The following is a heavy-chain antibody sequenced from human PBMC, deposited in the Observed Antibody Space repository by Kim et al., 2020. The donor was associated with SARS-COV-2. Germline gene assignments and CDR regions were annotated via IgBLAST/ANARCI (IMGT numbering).Heavy chain of an antibody. Sequence: SVKVSCKASGGTFSSYAISWVRQAPGQGLEWMGGIIPIFGTANYAQKFQGRVTITADESTSTAYMELSSLRSEDTAVYYCARDVAGDYYYYYGMDVWGQGTTVTVSS. V-gene: IGHV1-69*13. CDR1: GGTFSSYA. CDR2: IIPIFGTA. D-gene: IGHD6-13*01. J-gene: IGHJ6*02. CDR3: ARDVAGDYYYYYGMDV.